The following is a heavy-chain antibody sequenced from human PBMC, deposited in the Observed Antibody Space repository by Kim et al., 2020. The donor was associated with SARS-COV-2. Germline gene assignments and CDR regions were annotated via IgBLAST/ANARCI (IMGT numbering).Heavy chain of an antibody. D-gene: IGHD6-13*01. CDR3: ARVEQQLVGYYYYYYMDV. V-gene: IGHV4-59*08. CDR2: IYYSGST. J-gene: IGHJ6*03. Sequence: SETLSLTCTVSGGSISSYYWSWIRQPPGKGLEWIGYIYYSGSTNYNPSLKSRVTISVDTSKNQFSLKLSSVTAADTAVYYCARVEQQLVGYYYYYYMDVWGKGTTVTVSS. CDR1: GGSISSYY.